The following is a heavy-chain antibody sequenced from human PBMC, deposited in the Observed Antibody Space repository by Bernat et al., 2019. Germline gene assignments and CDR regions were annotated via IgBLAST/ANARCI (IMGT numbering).Heavy chain of an antibody. CDR1: GFTFSSYG. Sequence: QVQLVESGGGVVQPGRSLRLSCAASGFTFSSYGMHWVRQAPGKGLEWVAVIWYDGSNKYYADSVKGRFTISRDNSKNTLYLQMNSLRAEDTAVYYCARQHTIFGVVNNIDYWGQGTLVTVSS. J-gene: IGHJ4*02. V-gene: IGHV3-33*01. D-gene: IGHD3-3*01. CDR2: IWYDGSNK. CDR3: ARQHTIFGVVNNIDY.